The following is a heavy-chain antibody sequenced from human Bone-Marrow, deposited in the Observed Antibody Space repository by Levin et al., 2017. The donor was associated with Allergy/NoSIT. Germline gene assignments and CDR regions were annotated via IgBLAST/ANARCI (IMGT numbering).Heavy chain of an antibody. V-gene: IGHV2-70*11. J-gene: IGHJ4*02. D-gene: IGHD3-22*01. Sequence: SGPTLVKPTQTFTLTCTFSGFSLSTSGMCVSWIRQPPGKALEWLARIDWDDDKYYSTSLKTRLTISKDTSKNQVVLTMTNMDPVDTATYYCARILFYDSSGYYSPFDYWGQGTLVTVSS. CDR1: GFSLSTSGMC. CDR3: ARILFYDSSGYYSPFDY. CDR2: IDWDDDK.